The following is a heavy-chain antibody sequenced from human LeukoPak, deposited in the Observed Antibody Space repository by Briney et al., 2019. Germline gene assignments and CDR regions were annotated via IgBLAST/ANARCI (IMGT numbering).Heavy chain of an antibody. CDR3: ARPLRFLTRTPGDAFDI. D-gene: IGHD3-3*01. CDR1: GYTFTNYA. V-gene: IGHV1-18*01. J-gene: IGHJ3*02. CDR2: ISAYNGHT. Sequence: ASVKVSCKASGYTFTNYAISWVRQAPGQGLEWMGWISAYNGHTNYAQKLQGRVTMTTDTSTRTAYMEPRGLRSEDTAVYYCARPLRFLTRTPGDAFDIWGQGTMVTVSS.